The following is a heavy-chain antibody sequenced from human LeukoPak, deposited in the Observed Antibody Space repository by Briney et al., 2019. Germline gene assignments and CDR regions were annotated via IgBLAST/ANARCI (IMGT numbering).Heavy chain of an antibody. Sequence: GGSLRLSCAASGFTVSNNYMSWVRQAPGKGLEWVSVLYSGGSTYYADSVKGRFTISRDNSKNTLYLQMNSLRADDTAVYYCAMKAVPRPRLYDAFDFWGQGTVVTVSS. CDR1: GFTVSNNY. J-gene: IGHJ3*01. CDR3: AMKAVPRPRLYDAFDF. D-gene: IGHD2-2*02. CDR2: LYSGGST. V-gene: IGHV3-53*01.